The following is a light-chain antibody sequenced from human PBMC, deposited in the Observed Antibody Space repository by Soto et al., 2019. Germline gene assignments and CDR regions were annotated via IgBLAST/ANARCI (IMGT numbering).Light chain of an antibody. CDR2: DAS. V-gene: IGKV3-20*01. Sequence: EIVFMQFAGTLSLSPGERATLSCRASQSVSSSYLAWYQQKPGQAPRLLIYDASSRATGIPGRFGGSGSATDFTLTISRLEPEDFAVYYCLQYGSSPLTFGGGTKVDIK. CDR3: LQYGSSPLT. CDR1: QSVSSSY. J-gene: IGKJ4*01.